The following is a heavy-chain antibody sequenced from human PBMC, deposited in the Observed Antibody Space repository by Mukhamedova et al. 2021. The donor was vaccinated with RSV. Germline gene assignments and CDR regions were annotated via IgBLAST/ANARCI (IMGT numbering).Heavy chain of an antibody. V-gene: IGHV3-53*01. J-gene: IGHJ4*02. Sequence: ADAVKGRFTISRDKSTNTLYLQMNSLRAEDTAVYYCAKAPPMDYWGQGSLVTVSS. CDR3: AKAPPMDY.